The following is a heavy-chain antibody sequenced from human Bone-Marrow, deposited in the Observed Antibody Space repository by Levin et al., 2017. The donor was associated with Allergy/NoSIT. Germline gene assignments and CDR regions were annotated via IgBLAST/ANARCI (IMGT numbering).Heavy chain of an antibody. CDR2: INGNGGTT. CDR3: AKMSPAPYSSGWNWHFDL. CDR1: GFIFSTYA. Sequence: PGGSLRLSCAASGFIFSTYAMSWVRQAPGKGLEWVSGINGNGGTTYYADSVKGRFIISRDNSKNTLYLHMNSLRAEDTAVYYCAKMSPAPYSSGWNWHFDLWGRGTLVTVSS. D-gene: IGHD6-25*01. J-gene: IGHJ2*01. V-gene: IGHV3-23*01.